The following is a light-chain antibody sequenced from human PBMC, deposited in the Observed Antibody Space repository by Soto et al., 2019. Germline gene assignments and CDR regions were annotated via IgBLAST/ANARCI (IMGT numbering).Light chain of an antibody. CDR1: SSNIGTNT. CDR2: SNN. Sequence: QSVLPQPPSASGTPGQRVTISCSGSSSNIGTNTVNWYQQLPGTAPKLLIYSNNQRPSAVPDRFSGSKSGTSASLAISGLQSEDEADYYCAAWDDRLNGWVFGVGTKLTVL. J-gene: IGLJ3*02. CDR3: AAWDDRLNGWV. V-gene: IGLV1-44*01.